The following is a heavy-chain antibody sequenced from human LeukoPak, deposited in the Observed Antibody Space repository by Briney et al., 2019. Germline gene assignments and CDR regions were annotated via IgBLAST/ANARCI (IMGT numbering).Heavy chain of an antibody. D-gene: IGHD2-15*01. Sequence: GGSLRLSCAASGFTFSSYGMHWARQAPGKGLEWVAVIWYDGSNKYYADSVKGRFTISRDNSKNTLYLQMNSLRAEDTAVYYCARGGSSYYFDYWGQGTLVTVSS. CDR3: ARGGSSYYFDY. J-gene: IGHJ4*02. CDR1: GFTFSSYG. CDR2: IWYDGSNK. V-gene: IGHV3-33*01.